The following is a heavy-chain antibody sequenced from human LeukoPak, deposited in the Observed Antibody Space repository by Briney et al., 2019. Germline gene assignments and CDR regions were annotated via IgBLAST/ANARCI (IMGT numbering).Heavy chain of an antibody. J-gene: IGHJ4*02. D-gene: IGHD2-21*02. CDR1: GYTFTSYG. Sequence: SVKVSCKASGYTFTSYGISWVRQAPGQGLEWMGRIIPILGIANYAQKFQGRVTITADKSTSTAYMELSSLRSEDTAVYYCARFRAYCGGDCYFDYWGQGTLVTVSS. CDR3: ARFRAYCGGDCYFDY. V-gene: IGHV1-69*04. CDR2: IIPILGIA.